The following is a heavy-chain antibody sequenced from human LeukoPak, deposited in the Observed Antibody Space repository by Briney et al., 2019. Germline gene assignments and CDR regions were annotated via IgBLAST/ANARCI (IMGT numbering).Heavy chain of an antibody. CDR1: GGTLSSYA. Sequence: ASVKVSCKASGGTLSSYAISWVRQAPGQGLEWMGAIIPIFGTANYAQKFQGRVTITTDEPTSTAYMELSSLRSEDTAVYYCAREYSYGENSEYFQHWGQGTLVTVSS. J-gene: IGHJ1*01. D-gene: IGHD5-18*01. CDR2: IIPIFGTA. V-gene: IGHV1-69*05. CDR3: AREYSYGENSEYFQH.